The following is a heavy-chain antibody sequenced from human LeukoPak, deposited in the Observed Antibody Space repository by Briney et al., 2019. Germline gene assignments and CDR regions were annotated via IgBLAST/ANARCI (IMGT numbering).Heavy chain of an antibody. CDR3: GTLLSNGPFDY. CDR1: GYTFTGFY. Sequence: ASVKVSCKASGYTFTGFYMHWVRQAPGQGLERMGYIYPNSGATKYAQKFQGRVTLTRDTSISTAYMELSGLRSDDTAVYYCGTLLSNGPFDYWGQGSLVTVSS. V-gene: IGHV1-2*02. CDR2: IYPNSGAT. J-gene: IGHJ4*02.